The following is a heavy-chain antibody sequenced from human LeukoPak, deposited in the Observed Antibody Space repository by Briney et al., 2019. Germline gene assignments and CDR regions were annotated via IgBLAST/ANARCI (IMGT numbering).Heavy chain of an antibody. CDR3: AKVSSYGLTIDY. J-gene: IGHJ4*02. CDR2: ISGSGGST. D-gene: IGHD5-18*01. V-gene: IGHV3-23*01. CDR1: GFTFRSYA. Sequence: GGSLRLSCAAYGFTFRSYAMSWVRQAPGKGLEWVSAISGSGGSTYYADSVKGRFTISRDNSKNTLYLRMNSLRAEDTAVYYCAKVSSYGLTIDYWGQGTLVTVSS.